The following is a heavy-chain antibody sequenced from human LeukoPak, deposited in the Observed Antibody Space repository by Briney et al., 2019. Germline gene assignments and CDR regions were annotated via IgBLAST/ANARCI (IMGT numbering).Heavy chain of an antibody. Sequence: PGGSLRLSCAASGFTFSSYAMHWVRQAPGKGLEYVSAISSNGGSTYYANSVKGRFTISRDNSKNTLYLQMGSLRAEDMAVYYCARVVPFDYWGQGTLVTVSS. V-gene: IGHV3-64*01. D-gene: IGHD3-10*01. J-gene: IGHJ4*02. CDR2: ISSNGGST. CDR1: GFTFSSYA. CDR3: ARVVPFDY.